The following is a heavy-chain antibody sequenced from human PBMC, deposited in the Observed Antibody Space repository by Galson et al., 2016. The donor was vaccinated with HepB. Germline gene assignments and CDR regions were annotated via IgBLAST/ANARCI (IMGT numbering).Heavy chain of an antibody. V-gene: IGHV1-2*02. CDR1: GYTFTGND. J-gene: IGHJ4*02. D-gene: IGHD2-15*01. Sequence: SVKVSCKASGYTFTGNDIHWLRQAPGQGLEWIGWMTPKSGGTKYAQKFQGRVTMTRDTSIRTAFLDLRSLRSDDTAVYYCARVGGRTYEVDFDYWGQGTLVTVSA. CDR2: MTPKSGGT. CDR3: ARVGGRTYEVDFDY.